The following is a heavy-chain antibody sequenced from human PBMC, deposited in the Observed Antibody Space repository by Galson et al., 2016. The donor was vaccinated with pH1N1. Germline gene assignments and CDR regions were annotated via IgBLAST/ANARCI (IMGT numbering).Heavy chain of an antibody. CDR3: ARVARGTSGFDY. J-gene: IGHJ4*02. CDR2: INPDSGGT. CDR1: GYTFTAYY. D-gene: IGHD3-10*01. V-gene: IGHV1-2*04. Sequence: SVKVSCKASGYTFTAYYIHWVRQAPGQGLEWMGWINPDSGGTHFAQKFQGWVTMTRDTSIRTAYMELSRLKTDDTAVYYCARVARGTSGFDYWGQGALVAVSS.